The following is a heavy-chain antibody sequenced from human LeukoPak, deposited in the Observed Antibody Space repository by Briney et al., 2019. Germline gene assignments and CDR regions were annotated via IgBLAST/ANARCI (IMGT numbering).Heavy chain of an antibody. J-gene: IGHJ3*02. V-gene: IGHV4-4*07. D-gene: IGHD6-13*01. Sequence: SETLSLTCTVSSGSINDFYWSWIRQPAGKGLEWLGRIFTDGSTAYNPSLQSRLTMSIDMSKNQFSLRLTSVTAADTAVYYCARRSPIIAAGDAYDIWGQGTLVTVSS. CDR3: ARRSPIIAAGDAYDI. CDR1: SGSINDFY. CDR2: IFTDGST.